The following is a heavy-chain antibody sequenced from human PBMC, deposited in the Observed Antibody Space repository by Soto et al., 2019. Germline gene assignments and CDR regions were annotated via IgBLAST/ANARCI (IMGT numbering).Heavy chain of an antibody. CDR2: IIPILGIT. V-gene: IGHV1-69*04. D-gene: IGHD5-18*01. CDR1: GGTFSSYT. CDR3: ARDGYSYGRNYYYGMDV. Sequence: SVKVSCKASGGTFSSYTISWVRQAPGQGLEWMGRIIPILGITNYAQKFQGRVTITADTSTCTAYMELSRLRSDDTAVYYCARDGYSYGRNYYYGMDVWGQGTTVTVSS. J-gene: IGHJ6*02.